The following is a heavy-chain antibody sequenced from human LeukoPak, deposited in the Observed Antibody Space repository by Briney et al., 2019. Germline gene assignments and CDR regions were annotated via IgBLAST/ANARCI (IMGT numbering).Heavy chain of an antibody. CDR1: GFTSSNYW. J-gene: IGHJ4*02. D-gene: IGHD5-24*01. Sequence: GGSLRLSCVASGFTSSNYWMNWVRQAPGKGLEWVANIKPDGGEQYYVDSVKGRFTISRDNADNSLYLQLSSLRAEDTAVYYCAREQRTFDYWGQGILVTVSS. CDR3: AREQRTFDY. CDR2: IKPDGGEQ. V-gene: IGHV3-7*03.